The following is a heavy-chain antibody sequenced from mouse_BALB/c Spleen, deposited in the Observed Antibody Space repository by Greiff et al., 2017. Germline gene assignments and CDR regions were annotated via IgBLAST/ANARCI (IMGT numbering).Heavy chain of an antibody. Sequence: EVNVVESGGGLVQPGGSLKLSCAASGFTFSSYTMSWVRQTPEKRLEWVAYISNGGGSTYYPDTVKGRFTISRDNAKNTLYLQMSSLKSEDTAMYYCARHPDWYFDVWGAGTTVTVSS. J-gene: IGHJ1*01. CDR1: GFTFSSYT. CDR2: ISNGGGST. V-gene: IGHV5-12-2*01. CDR3: ARHPDWYFDV.